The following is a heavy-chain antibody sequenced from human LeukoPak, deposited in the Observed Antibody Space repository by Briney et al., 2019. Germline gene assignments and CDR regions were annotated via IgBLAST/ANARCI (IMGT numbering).Heavy chain of an antibody. CDR3: ARGRINYYGMDV. CDR1: VGSLISSF. Sequence: PPETLSLTRSVPVGSLISSFWNWIPRPPGKGRERGGQIYYKVNTNYTPSLKSRATMSVDTSNTLFSLKVSSVTAADTAVYYCARGRINYYGMDVWGQGTTVTVSS. CDR2: IYYKVNT. J-gene: IGHJ6*02. D-gene: IGHD2-15*01. V-gene: IGHV4-59*01.